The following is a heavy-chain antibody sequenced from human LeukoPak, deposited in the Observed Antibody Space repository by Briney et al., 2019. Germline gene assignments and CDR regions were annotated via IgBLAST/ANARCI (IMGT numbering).Heavy chain of an antibody. D-gene: IGHD4-17*01. CDR3: ARDPATVTKKRLDY. CDR2: ISSGSSYI. J-gene: IGHJ4*02. CDR1: GFTFSSYS. V-gene: IGHV3-21*01. Sequence: GGSLRLSCAASGFTFSSYSMNWVRQAPGKGLEWVSSISSGSSYIYYADSVKGRFTISRDNAKNSLYLQMNSLRAEDTAVYYCARDPATVTKKRLDYWGQGTLVTVSS.